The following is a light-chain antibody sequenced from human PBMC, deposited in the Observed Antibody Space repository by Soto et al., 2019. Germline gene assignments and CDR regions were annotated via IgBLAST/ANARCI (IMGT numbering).Light chain of an antibody. Sequence: EIVLTQSPGTLSLSPRERATLSCRASQSVDNTYLAWYQQKPGQAPRLLIYGASSRPTGIPDRFSGSGSGTDFTLTISRLEPEDFAVYYCHHYGSSPPYTFGQGTKLDFK. V-gene: IGKV3-20*01. J-gene: IGKJ2*01. CDR2: GAS. CDR3: HHYGSSPPYT. CDR1: QSVDNTY.